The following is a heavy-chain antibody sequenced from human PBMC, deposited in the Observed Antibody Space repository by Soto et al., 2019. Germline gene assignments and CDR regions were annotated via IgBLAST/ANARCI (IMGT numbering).Heavy chain of an antibody. CDR3: ARDSYYDYIWGSYRSRPVDY. J-gene: IGHJ4*02. CDR1: GFTFNSYW. Sequence: GGSLRLSCAASGFTFNSYWMSWVRQAPGKGLEWVANIKQDGSEKYYVDSVKGRFTISRDNAKNSLYLQMNSLRAEDTAVYYYARDSYYDYIWGSYRSRPVDYWGQGTLVTVSA. V-gene: IGHV3-7*01. CDR2: IKQDGSEK. D-gene: IGHD3-16*02.